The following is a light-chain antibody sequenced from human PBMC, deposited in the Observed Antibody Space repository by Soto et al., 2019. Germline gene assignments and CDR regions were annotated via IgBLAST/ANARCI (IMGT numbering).Light chain of an antibody. CDR3: QQYGSSYT. V-gene: IGKV3-20*01. CDR2: DAS. CDR1: QSVSRRY. J-gene: IGKJ3*01. Sequence: EIVLTQSPGTLSLSPGERATLSCRASQSVSRRYLAWYQQKPGQAPRLLIYDASYRAPGIPDRFSGSGSGTDFTLTISRLEPEDFAVYYCQQYGSSYTFGPGTKVDIK.